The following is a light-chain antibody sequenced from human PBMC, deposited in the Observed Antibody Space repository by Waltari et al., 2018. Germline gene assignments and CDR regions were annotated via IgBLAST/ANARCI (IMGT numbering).Light chain of an antibody. J-gene: IGLJ3*02. CDR3: CSYVGDITWV. CDR2: EGT. CDR1: GSDVGGYDL. Sequence: QSALTQPASVSGSPGQSIPLSCTGTGSDVGGYDLVSLYQHHPGKAPKLMIYEGTQRPSGVSDRFSGSKSGNTASLTISGLQAEDEADYYCCSYVGDITWVFGGGTKLTVL. V-gene: IGLV2-23*01.